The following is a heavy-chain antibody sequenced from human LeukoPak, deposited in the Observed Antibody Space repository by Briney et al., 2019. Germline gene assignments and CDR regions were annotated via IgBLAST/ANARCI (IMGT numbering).Heavy chain of an antibody. CDR3: AREDYGGNSAYYYYGMDV. V-gene: IGHV1-2*02. Sequence: ASVKVSCKASGYTFTGYYMHWVRQAPGQGLEWMGWINPNSGGTNYAQKLQGRVTMTTDTSTSTAYMELRSLRSDDTAVYYCAREDYGGNSAYYYYGMDVWGQGTTVTVSS. J-gene: IGHJ6*02. CDR1: GYTFTGYY. CDR2: INPNSGGT. D-gene: IGHD4-23*01.